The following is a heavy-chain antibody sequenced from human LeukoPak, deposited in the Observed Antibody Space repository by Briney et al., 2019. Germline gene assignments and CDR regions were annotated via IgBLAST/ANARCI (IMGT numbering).Heavy chain of an antibody. J-gene: IGHJ4*02. D-gene: IGHD4-11*01. Sequence: SETLSLTCAVYGGSFSGYYWSWIRQPPGKGLEWIGEIKHSGSTNYNPSLKSRVTISVDTSKNQFSLKLSSVTAADTAVYYCARGVRTTSDYWGQGTLVTVSS. CDR1: GGSFSGYY. CDR2: IKHSGST. V-gene: IGHV4-34*01. CDR3: ARGVRTTSDY.